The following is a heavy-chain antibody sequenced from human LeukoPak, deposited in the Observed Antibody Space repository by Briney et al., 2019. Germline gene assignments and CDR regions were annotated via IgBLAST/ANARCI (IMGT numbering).Heavy chain of an antibody. CDR1: GGSISSYY. Sequence: SETLSLTCTVSGGSISSYYWSWIRQPPGKGLEWIGYIYYSGSTNYNPSLKSRVTISVDTSKNQFSLKLSSVTAADTAVYYSAGVSAAGTFVIDYWGQGTLVTVSS. D-gene: IGHD6-13*01. CDR2: IYYSGST. J-gene: IGHJ4*02. CDR3: AGVSAAGTFVIDY. V-gene: IGHV4-59*08.